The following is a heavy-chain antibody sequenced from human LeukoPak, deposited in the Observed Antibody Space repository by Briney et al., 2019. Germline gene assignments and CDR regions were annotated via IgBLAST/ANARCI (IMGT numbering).Heavy chain of an antibody. CDR1: GFTFSSYW. V-gene: IGHV3-7*01. J-gene: IGHJ6*03. CDR2: IKQDGSEK. CDR3: AKGDCSSTSCYTLYYYYYYYMDV. D-gene: IGHD2-2*02. Sequence: GGSLRLSCTASGFTFSSYWMSWVRQAPGKGLEWVANIKQDGSEKYYVDSVKGRFTISRDNAKNSLYLQMNSLRAEDTAVYYCAKGDCSSTSCYTLYYYYYYYMDVWGKGTTVTVSS.